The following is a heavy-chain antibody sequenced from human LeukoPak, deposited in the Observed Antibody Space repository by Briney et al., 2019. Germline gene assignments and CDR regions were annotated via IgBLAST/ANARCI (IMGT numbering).Heavy chain of an antibody. V-gene: IGHV4-59*01. CDR2: IYYSGST. D-gene: IGHD2-21*01. Sequence: KPSETLSLTCTVSGGSISSYYWSWIRQPPGEGLEWVGYIYYSGSTNYNPSLKSRVTISVDTSKNQFSLKLSSVTAADTAVYYCARDPQGDDAFDIWGQGTMVTVSS. CDR3: ARDPQGDDAFDI. J-gene: IGHJ3*02. CDR1: GGSISSYY.